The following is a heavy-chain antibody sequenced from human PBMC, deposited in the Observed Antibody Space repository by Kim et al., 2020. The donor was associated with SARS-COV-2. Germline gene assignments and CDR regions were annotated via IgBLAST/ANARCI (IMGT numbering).Heavy chain of an antibody. D-gene: IGHD6-19*01. CDR2: INPNSGGT. CDR3: ARAVGSSGWYWFDP. J-gene: IGHJ5*02. Sequence: ASVKVSCKASGYTFTGYYMHWVRQAPGQGLEWMGWINPNSGGTNYAQKFQGRVTMTRDTSISTAYMELSRLRSDDTAVYYCARAVGSSGWYWFDPWGQGTLVTVSS. CDR1: GYTFTGYY. V-gene: IGHV1-2*02.